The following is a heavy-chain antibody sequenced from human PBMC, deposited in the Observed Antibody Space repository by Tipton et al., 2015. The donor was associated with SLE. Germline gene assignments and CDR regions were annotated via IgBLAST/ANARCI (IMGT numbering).Heavy chain of an antibody. CDR1: GGSISSSSYY. J-gene: IGHJ4*02. Sequence: TLSLTSTVSGGSISSSSYYWGWIRQPPGKGLEWIGSIYYSGSTYYNPSLKSRVTISVDTSKNQFSLKLSSVTAADTAVYYCARVGDEAAAALGYWGQGTLVTVSS. CDR3: ARVGDEAAAALGY. CDR2: IYYSGST. V-gene: IGHV4-39*07. D-gene: IGHD6-13*01.